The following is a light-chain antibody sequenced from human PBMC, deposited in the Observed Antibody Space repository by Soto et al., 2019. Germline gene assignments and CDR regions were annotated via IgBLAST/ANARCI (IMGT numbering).Light chain of an antibody. Sequence: EIVMTQSPATLSVSPGERATLSCRASESVSNNLAWYQQIPGQAPRLLIYGASTRATGIPARFSGSGSGTEFTLTISSLQSEDFAVYYGQQYNNWPRGFTFGPGTKVDIK. J-gene: IGKJ3*01. V-gene: IGKV3-15*01. CDR1: ESVSNN. CDR3: QQYNNWPRGFT. CDR2: GAS.